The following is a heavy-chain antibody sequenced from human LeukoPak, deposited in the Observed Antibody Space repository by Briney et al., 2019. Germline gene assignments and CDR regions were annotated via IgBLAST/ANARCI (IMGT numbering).Heavy chain of an antibody. J-gene: IGHJ6*03. D-gene: IGHD1-26*01. CDR1: GGSISSGSYY. Sequence: SETLSLTCTVSGGSISSGSYYWSWIRQPAGKGLEWIGRIYTSGSTNYNPSLKSRVTISVDTSKNQFSLKLSSVTAADTAVYYCARDWSFSSTDYYYYYYMDVWGKGTTVTISS. V-gene: IGHV4-61*02. CDR3: ARDWSFSSTDYYYYYYMDV. CDR2: IYTSGST.